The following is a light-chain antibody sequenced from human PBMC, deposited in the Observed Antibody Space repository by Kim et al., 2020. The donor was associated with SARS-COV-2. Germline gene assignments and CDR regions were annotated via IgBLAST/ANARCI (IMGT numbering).Light chain of an antibody. CDR2: YDD. J-gene: IGLJ2*01. CDR3: QVWDRSNDQVL. V-gene: IGLV3-21*04. CDR1: NIGSEN. Sequence: ATGKTDTITGGGNNIGSENVHWYQQQPGQAPVLVIHYDDGRPSGIPDRFSGSKSGNTATLTISRVEAGDEADYYGQVWDRSNDQVLFCGGAQLTVL.